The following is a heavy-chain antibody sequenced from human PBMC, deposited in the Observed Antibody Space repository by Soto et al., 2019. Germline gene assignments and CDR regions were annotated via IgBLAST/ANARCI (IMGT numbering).Heavy chain of an antibody. Sequence: GESLKISCAASGFTFSSYSMNWVRQAPGKGLEWVSSISSSSSYIYYADSVKGRFTISRDNAKNSLYLQMNSLRAEDTAVYYCARDEDSGIAAAFEYWGQGTLVTVSS. CDR2: ISSSSSYI. V-gene: IGHV3-21*01. CDR1: GFTFSSYS. CDR3: ARDEDSGIAAAFEY. D-gene: IGHD6-13*01. J-gene: IGHJ4*02.